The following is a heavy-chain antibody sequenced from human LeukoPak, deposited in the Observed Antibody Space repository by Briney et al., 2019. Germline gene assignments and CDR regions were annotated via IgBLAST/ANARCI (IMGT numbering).Heavy chain of an antibody. J-gene: IGHJ5*02. CDR3: AKDPAYLSEPDNWFDP. Sequence: GGSLRLSCAASGVIFSNYWMHWVRQAPGKGLVWVSRINRDGSSASYADSVKGRFTISRDNSKNTLYLQMNSLRAEDTAVYYCAKDPAYLSEPDNWFDPWGQGTLVTVSS. D-gene: IGHD1-14*01. CDR1: GVIFSNYW. V-gene: IGHV3-74*01. CDR2: INRDGSSA.